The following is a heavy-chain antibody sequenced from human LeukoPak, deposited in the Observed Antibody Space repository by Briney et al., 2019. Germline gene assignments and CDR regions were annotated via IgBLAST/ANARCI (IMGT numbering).Heavy chain of an antibody. V-gene: IGHV4-39*01. CDR3: ARRRTYDILTGYPQYYFDY. CDR1: GGSISTSPYY. J-gene: IGHJ4*02. CDR2: IYYSGNT. D-gene: IGHD3-9*01. Sequence: PLETLSLTCSVPGGSISTSPYYWGWIRQPPRKGLEWIGDIYYSGNTYYNPSLKSRVTISVDTSKNQVSLKVTSVTAADTALYYCARRRTYDILTGYPQYYFDYWGQGALVTVSS.